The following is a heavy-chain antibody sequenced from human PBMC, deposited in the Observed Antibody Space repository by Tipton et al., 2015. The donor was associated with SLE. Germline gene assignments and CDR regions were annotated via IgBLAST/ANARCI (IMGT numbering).Heavy chain of an antibody. V-gene: IGHV3-7*01. Sequence: SLRLSCAASGFTFNDHWMYWVRQTPGKGLEGVANINQDGSNLAYVDSVRGRVSISRDNAQNSLILQMNGLRADDTAVYYCVKAFPYDSANNWGQGTLVTVSS. CDR1: GFTFNDHW. CDR3: VKAFPYDSANN. CDR2: INQDGSNL. D-gene: IGHD5-12*01. J-gene: IGHJ4*02.